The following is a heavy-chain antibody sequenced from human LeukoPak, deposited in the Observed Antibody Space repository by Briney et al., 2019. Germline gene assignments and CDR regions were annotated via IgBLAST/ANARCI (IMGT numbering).Heavy chain of an antibody. Sequence: GGSLRLSCAASGFTFSSYNMNWVRQAPGKGLEWVSSITSGSSYIYYADSVKGRFTISRDNSKNTVYLQMNSLRGEDTAVYYCAKDLYGWGSYLYILDYWGQGTLVTVSS. CDR3: AKDLYGWGSYLYILDY. CDR1: GFTFSSYN. D-gene: IGHD3-10*01. J-gene: IGHJ4*02. V-gene: IGHV3-21*04. CDR2: ITSGSSYI.